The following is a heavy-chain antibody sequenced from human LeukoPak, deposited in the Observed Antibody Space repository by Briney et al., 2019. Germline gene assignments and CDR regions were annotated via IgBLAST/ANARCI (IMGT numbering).Heavy chain of an antibody. D-gene: IGHD2-15*01. CDR2: ISFITNVK. CDR3: AREGYSSGHSPAFDM. V-gene: IGHV3-30-3*01. CDR1: GFSLSSRV. J-gene: IGHJ3*02. Sequence: GGSLRLSCAASGFSLSSRVMHWLRQPPRKGLEWVSGISFITNVKHYADSVKGRFTISGDISRNTLYLEVNSLMMEDTAVYFCAREGYSSGHSPAFDMWGQGTTVTVSS.